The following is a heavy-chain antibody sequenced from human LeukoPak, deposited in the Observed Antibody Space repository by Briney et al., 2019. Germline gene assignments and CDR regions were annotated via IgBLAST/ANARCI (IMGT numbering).Heavy chain of an antibody. CDR1: GYSFTSYW. V-gene: IGHV5-51*01. D-gene: IGHD5-12*01. J-gene: IGHJ3*02. CDR2: IYPGDSDT. CDR3: ACISSEYSADDPSQGAFDI. Sequence: GESLKISCKGSGYSFTSYWIGWVRQMPGKGLEWMGIIYPGDSDTRYSPSFQGQVTISADKSISTAYLQWSSLKAADTAMYYCACISSEYSADDPSQGAFDIWGQGTMVTVSS.